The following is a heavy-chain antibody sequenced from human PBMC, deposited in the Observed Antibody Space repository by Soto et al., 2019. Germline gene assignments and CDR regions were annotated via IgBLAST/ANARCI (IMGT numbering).Heavy chain of an antibody. J-gene: IGHJ4*02. Sequence: EVQLLESGGGLAQPGGSLRLSCAASGFTFSSYAMSWVRQGPGKGLEWVSVIRGSGGGTYYADSVKGRFTISRDNSKNTLYLQMNSLRAEDTALYFCAKDPGDTNYRDTFDYWGQGTLVTVSS. V-gene: IGHV3-23*01. CDR1: GFTFSSYA. D-gene: IGHD4-4*01. CDR3: AKDPGDTNYRDTFDY. CDR2: IRGSGGGT.